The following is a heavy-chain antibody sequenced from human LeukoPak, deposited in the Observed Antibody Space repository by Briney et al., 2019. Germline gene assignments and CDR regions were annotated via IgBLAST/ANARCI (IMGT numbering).Heavy chain of an antibody. J-gene: IGHJ6*02. CDR2: IYYSGST. Sequence: SETLSLTCTVSGGPISSYYWSWIRQPPGKGLEWIGYIYYSGSTNYNPSLKSRVTVSVDTSKNQFSLKLSSVTAADTAVYYCARQDPGYSYGDYYYYGMDVWGQGTTVTVSS. CDR3: ARQDPGYSYGDYYYYGMDV. V-gene: IGHV4-59*08. CDR1: GGPISSYY. D-gene: IGHD5-18*01.